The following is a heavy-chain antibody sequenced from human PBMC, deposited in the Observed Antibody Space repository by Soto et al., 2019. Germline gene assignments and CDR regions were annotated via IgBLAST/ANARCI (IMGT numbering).Heavy chain of an antibody. CDR1: GFTVSSNY. V-gene: IGHV3-66*01. CDR3: AREDYDYYDMDV. CDR2: IYSGGST. Sequence: EVQLVESGGGLVQPGGSLRLSCAASGFTVSSNYMSWVRQAPGKGLEWVSVIYSGGSTDYADSVKGRFTISRDNSKTALYLQMHSLRAEDTSVYYCAREDYDYYDMDVWGKGTTVTVS. J-gene: IGHJ6*03.